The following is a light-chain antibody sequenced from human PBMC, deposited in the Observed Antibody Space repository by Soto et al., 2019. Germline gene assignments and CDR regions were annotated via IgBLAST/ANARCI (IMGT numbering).Light chain of an antibody. CDR2: EDN. CDR1: ALPTRF. CDR3: FSPDNSGNLGV. J-gene: IGLJ1*01. V-gene: IGLV3-10*01. Sequence: SYELTQPPSVSVSPGQTARITRSGDALPTRFAHWYKQKAGHAPVQVIYEDNKRPSGIPERFSGSSSGTVATLVISEAQVEDEGDYYCFSPDNSGNLGVFGPGTKVTVL.